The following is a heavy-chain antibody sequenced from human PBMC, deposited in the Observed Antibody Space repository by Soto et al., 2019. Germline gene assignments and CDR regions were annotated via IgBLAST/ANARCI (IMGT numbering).Heavy chain of an antibody. CDR1: GGSISSSSYY. V-gene: IGHV4-39*01. CDR2: IYYSGST. D-gene: IGHD3-10*01. J-gene: IGHJ6*03. CDR3: ARQPGEWTYYYGSGSPTPYYMDV. Sequence: SETLSLTCTVSGGSISSSSYYWGWIRQPPGKGLEWIGSIYYSGSTYYNPSLKSRVTISVDTSKNQFSLKLSSVTAADTAVYYCARQPGEWTYYYGSGSPTPYYMDVWGKGTTVTVSS.